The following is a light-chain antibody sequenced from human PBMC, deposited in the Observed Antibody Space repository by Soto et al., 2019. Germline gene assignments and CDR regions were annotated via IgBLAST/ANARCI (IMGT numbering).Light chain of an antibody. CDR1: QGIGNA. Sequence: IQMTQSPSSLSASVGDRVTISCRASQGIGNALGRYQQKPGKPPKVLIHGASNLQSGVPPRFSGSGSGTEFTLTISSLQPDDCATYYCQHYNSYSEAFGQGTKVDI. CDR2: GAS. CDR3: QHYNSYSEA. J-gene: IGKJ1*01. V-gene: IGKV1-17*01.